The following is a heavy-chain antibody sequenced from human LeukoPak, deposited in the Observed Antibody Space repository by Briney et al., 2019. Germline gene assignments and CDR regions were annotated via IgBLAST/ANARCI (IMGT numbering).Heavy chain of an antibody. Sequence: PGGSLRLSCAASGFTFSSYSMNWVRQAPGKGLEWVSYISSSSSTIYYADSVKGRFTISRDNAKNSLYLQMNSLRAEDTAVYYCARDFGYCSSTSCSYYYYYYMDAWGKGTTVTVSS. CDR3: ARDFGYCSSTSCSYYYYYYMDA. CDR2: ISSSSSTI. CDR1: GFTFSSYS. D-gene: IGHD2-2*03. J-gene: IGHJ6*03. V-gene: IGHV3-48*04.